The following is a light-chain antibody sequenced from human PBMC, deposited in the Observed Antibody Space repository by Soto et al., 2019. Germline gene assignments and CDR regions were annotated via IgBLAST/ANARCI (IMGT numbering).Light chain of an antibody. Sequence: QSALTQAPSVSGTPGPRVTIPCSGISSNIGRNSVNWYKHIPGTAPKLLIYNNNRRPSGGPDRFSGSKSGTSASLAISGLQSEDEADYFCGTWDESLSANVFGTGTKVTVL. J-gene: IGLJ1*01. V-gene: IGLV1-44*01. CDR1: SSNIGRNS. CDR3: GTWDESLSANV. CDR2: NNN.